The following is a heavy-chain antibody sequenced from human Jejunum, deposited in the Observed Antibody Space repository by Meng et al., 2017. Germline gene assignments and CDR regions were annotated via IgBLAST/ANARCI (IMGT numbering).Heavy chain of an antibody. CDR2: ISPDGSST. CDR3: LRDVKGSTS. Sequence: EVQLVESGGGLVQPGGTLRLSCAASGFTFSSDYKHGVRQAPGKELMWLSHISPDGSSTTYADSVKGRFTISRDNAKNTLYLQMNSLGAEDTAVYYCLRDVKGSTSWGQGTLVTVSS. D-gene: IGHD3-10*01. CDR1: GFTFSSDY. V-gene: IGHV3-74*01. J-gene: IGHJ5*02.